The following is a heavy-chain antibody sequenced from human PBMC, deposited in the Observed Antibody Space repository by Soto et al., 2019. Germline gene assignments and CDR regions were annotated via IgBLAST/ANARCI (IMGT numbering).Heavy chain of an antibody. V-gene: IGHV4-4*07. CDR1: GGSISSYY. CDR2: IFTSGST. J-gene: IGHJ4*02. Sequence: SETLSLTCTVSGGSISSYYWSWIRQPAGEGLQWIGRIFTSGSTNYNPSLKSRVTMSVDTSKNQFSLKLSSVTDADTALYYCARGRGYSYGPYYFDYWGQGTLVTVSS. D-gene: IGHD5-18*01. CDR3: ARGRGYSYGPYYFDY.